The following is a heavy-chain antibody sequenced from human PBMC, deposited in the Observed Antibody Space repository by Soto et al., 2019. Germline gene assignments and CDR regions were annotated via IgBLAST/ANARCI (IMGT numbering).Heavy chain of an antibody. J-gene: IGHJ5*02. CDR2: IYWDDDT. CDR3: AHSGFSSWYLWFDP. Sequence: SGPTLVNPTQTLTLTCTFSGFSLTRGVGVGWIRQPPGKALEWLALIYWDDDTRYSPSLKTRLTITKDTSKNQVVLTMTNMDPVDTATYYCAHSGFSSWYLWFDPWGQGTLVTVSS. CDR1: GFSLTRGVG. V-gene: IGHV2-5*02. D-gene: IGHD6-13*01.